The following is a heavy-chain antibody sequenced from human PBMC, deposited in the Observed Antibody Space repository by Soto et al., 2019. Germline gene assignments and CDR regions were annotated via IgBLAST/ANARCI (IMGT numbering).Heavy chain of an antibody. D-gene: IGHD2-21*01. CDR2: IYYSGGT. CDR1: GGSISSGDYY. Sequence: SETLSLTCTVSGGSISSGDYYWSWIRQPPGKGLEWIGYIYYSGGTYYNPSLKSRVTISVDTSKNQFSLKLSSVTAADTAVYYCARVKLSWADIVVTPTPDYWGQGTLVTVSS. J-gene: IGHJ4*02. CDR3: ARVKLSWADIVVTPTPDY. V-gene: IGHV4-30-4*01.